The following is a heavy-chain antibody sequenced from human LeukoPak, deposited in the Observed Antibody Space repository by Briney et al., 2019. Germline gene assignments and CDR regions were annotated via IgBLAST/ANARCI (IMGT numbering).Heavy chain of an antibody. CDR3: ARNILFAFDI. CDR1: GFTFSSNA. V-gene: IGHV3-23*01. Sequence: GGSLRLSCAASGFTFSSNAMSWVRQAPGKGLEWVSGISGSGGSTYYADSMKGRFTISRDNSKNTLYLQVNSLRAEDTAMYYCARNILFAFDIWGQGTMVTVSS. J-gene: IGHJ3*02. CDR2: ISGSGGST.